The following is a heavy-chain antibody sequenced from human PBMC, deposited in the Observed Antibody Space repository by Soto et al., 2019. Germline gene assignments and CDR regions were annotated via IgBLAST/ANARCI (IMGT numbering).Heavy chain of an antibody. J-gene: IGHJ4*02. V-gene: IGHV3-48*01. CDR2: ISSSSSTI. D-gene: IGHD5-18*01. Sequence: GGSLRLSCAASGFTFGSYSMNWVRQVPGKGLEWVSYISSSSSTIYYADSVEGRFTISRDNAKNSLDLQMNSLRAEDTAVYYCAKDGGYSYGPYDYWGQGTLVTVSS. CDR1: GFTFGSYS. CDR3: AKDGGYSYGPYDY.